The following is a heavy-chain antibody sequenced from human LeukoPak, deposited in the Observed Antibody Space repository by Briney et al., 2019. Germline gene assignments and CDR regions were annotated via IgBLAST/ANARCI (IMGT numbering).Heavy chain of an antibody. J-gene: IGHJ5*02. CDR1: GGSFSGYY. CDR2: ISHSGST. Sequence: PSETLSLTCAVYGGSFSGYYWGWIRQPPGKGLEWIGEISHSGSTIYNPSLKSRVTISVDTSKNQFSLKLSSVTAADTAIYYCARGGYYGSGNDFRFDPWGQGTLVTVSS. D-gene: IGHD3-10*01. V-gene: IGHV4-34*01. CDR3: ARGGYYGSGNDFRFDP.